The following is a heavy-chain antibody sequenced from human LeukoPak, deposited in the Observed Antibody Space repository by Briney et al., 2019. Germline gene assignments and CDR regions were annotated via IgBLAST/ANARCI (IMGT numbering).Heavy chain of an antibody. D-gene: IGHD1-14*01. CDR1: EFTFSSYA. CDR3: ARGREPNDY. CDR2: ISYDGSNK. J-gene: IGHJ4*02. V-gene: IGHV3-30*01. Sequence: GGSLRLSCAASEFTFSSYAMHWVRQAPGKGLEWVAVISYDGSNKYYADSVKGRFTISRDNSKNTLYLQMNSLRAEDTAVYYCARGREPNDYWGQGTLVTVSS.